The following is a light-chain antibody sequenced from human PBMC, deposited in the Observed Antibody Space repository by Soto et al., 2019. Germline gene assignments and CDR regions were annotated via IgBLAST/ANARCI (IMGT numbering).Light chain of an antibody. CDR1: QSVSSSY. V-gene: IGKV3-20*01. Sequence: EIVLTQSPGTLSLSPGERATLSCRASQSVSSSYLAWYQQNRGQAPRLLIYGASSRATGIPDRFSGSGSGTDFTLTISRLEPEDFAVYYCKQYGSSRWTFGQGTRADIK. J-gene: IGKJ1*01. CDR2: GAS. CDR3: KQYGSSRWT.